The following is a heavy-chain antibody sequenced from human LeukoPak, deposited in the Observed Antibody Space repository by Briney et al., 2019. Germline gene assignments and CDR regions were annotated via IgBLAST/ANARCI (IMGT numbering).Heavy chain of an antibody. Sequence: ASVKVSCKASGYTFTGYYMHWVRRAPGQGLEWMGWINPNSGDTKYAQKFQGRVTMTRDTSISTAYMELSRLTSDDTAVYYCATQRGSYLWGTDFDYWGQGTLVTVSS. CDR2: INPNSGDT. CDR3: ATQRGSYLWGTDFDY. V-gene: IGHV1-2*02. J-gene: IGHJ4*02. D-gene: IGHD3-16*01. CDR1: GYTFTGYY.